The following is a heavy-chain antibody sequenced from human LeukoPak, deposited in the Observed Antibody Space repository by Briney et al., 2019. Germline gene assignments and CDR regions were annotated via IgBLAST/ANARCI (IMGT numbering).Heavy chain of an antibody. CDR1: GFTFSSYG. CDR2: IWYDGSNK. J-gene: IGHJ6*02. CDR3: ARPLYYYDSRGPYYYYYYVMQA. Sequence: GGSLRLSCAASGFTFSSYGMHWVRQAPGKGLEWVAVIWYDGSNKYYADSVKGRFTISRDNSKNTLYLQMNSLRAEDTAVYYCARPLYYYDSRGPYYYYYYVMQAWGQGPTVTVSS. D-gene: IGHD3-22*01. V-gene: IGHV3-33*01.